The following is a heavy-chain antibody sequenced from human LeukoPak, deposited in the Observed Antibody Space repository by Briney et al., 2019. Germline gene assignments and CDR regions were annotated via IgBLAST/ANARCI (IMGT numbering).Heavy chain of an antibody. CDR1: GGSISSSSYY. CDR2: IYYSGST. V-gene: IGHV4-39*07. J-gene: IGHJ5*02. D-gene: IGHD1-26*01. CDR3: ARGGNYWPQWWFDP. Sequence: SETLSLTCTVSGGSISSSSYYWGWIRQPPGKGLEWIGSIYYSGSTYYNPSLKSRVTMSLDASKNQFSLELNSVTPADTAVYYCARGGNYWPQWWFDPWGQGTLVTVSS.